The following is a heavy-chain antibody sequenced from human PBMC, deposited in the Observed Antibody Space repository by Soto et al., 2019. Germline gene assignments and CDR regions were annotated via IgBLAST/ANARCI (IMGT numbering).Heavy chain of an antibody. J-gene: IGHJ4*02. CDR2: INPSGDST. CDR1: GFTFSRHG. D-gene: IGHD6-13*01. V-gene: IGHV3-23*01. CDR3: AKVDVSTAGSFDY. Sequence: VGSLRLSCVASGFTFSRHGLSWVRQAPGKGLEWVSTINPSGDSTFYADSVKGRFTISRDNSKNTVYLQMNSLSVGDTAVYLCAKVDVSTAGSFDYWGQGALVTVSS.